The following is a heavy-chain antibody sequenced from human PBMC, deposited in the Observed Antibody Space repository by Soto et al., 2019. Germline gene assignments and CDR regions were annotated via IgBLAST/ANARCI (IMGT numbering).Heavy chain of an antibody. CDR1: GFTFSSYS. J-gene: IGHJ4*02. D-gene: IGHD5-12*01. V-gene: IGHV3-21*01. CDR2: ISSSSSYI. CDR3: ARDRRDGYTLPGLYYFDY. Sequence: EVQLVESGGGLVKPGGSLRLSCAASGFTFSSYSMNWVRQAPGKGLEWVSSISSSSSYIYYADSVKGRFTISRDNAKNSLYLQMNSLRAEDTAVYYCARDRRDGYTLPGLYYFDYWGQGTLVTVSS.